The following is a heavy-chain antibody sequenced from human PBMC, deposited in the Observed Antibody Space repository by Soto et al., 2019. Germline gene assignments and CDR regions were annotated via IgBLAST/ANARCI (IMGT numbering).Heavy chain of an antibody. J-gene: IGHJ5*02. V-gene: IGHV4-4*02. CDR1: CASIVSGGW. CDR3: ARHAGWPGPDQ. Sequence: PSETLSLTCAFSCASIVSGGWWSWVRQPPGKGLEGIAEIFHDGNINDSPSLKSRVTISVDKSQNQFSLNVYSVTAAGTAVYYCARHAGWPGPDQWGQGTLVTVSS. CDR2: IFHDGNI. D-gene: IGHD7-27*01.